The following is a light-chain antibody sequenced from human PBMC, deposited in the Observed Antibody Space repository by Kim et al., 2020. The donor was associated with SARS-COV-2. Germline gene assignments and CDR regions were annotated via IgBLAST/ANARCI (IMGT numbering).Light chain of an antibody. CDR2: AAS. CDR1: QYISSY. CDR3: QQTYSSPRT. J-gene: IGKJ1*01. Sequence: ASVGDRVTITCRASQYISSYLNWYQQQAEKAPNLLLYAASILQSGVPSRFSGSESGTDFTLTINSLQPEDFATYYCQQTYSSPRTFGQGTKVDIK. V-gene: IGKV1-39*01.